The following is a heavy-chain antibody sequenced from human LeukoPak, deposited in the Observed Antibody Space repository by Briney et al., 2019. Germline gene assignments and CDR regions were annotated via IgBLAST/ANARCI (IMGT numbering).Heavy chain of an antibody. Sequence: GGSLRLSCAASGFTFSSYGMHWGRQTPGKGLEWVAVIWYDGSNKYYADSVKGRFTISRDNSKNTLYLQMNSLRAEDTAVYYCARDQGLIAVAGLGIDYWGQGTLVTVSS. CDR2: IWYDGSNK. CDR3: ARDQGLIAVAGLGIDY. D-gene: IGHD6-19*01. V-gene: IGHV3-33*01. CDR1: GFTFSSYG. J-gene: IGHJ4*02.